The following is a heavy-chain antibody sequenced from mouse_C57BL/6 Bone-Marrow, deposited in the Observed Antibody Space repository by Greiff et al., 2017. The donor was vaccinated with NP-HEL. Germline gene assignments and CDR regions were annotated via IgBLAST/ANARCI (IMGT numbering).Heavy chain of an antibody. D-gene: IGHD1-1*01. V-gene: IGHV1-55*01. CDR2: IYPGSGST. Sequence: QVQLQQPGAELVKPGASVKMSCKASGYTFTSYWITWVKQRPGQGLEWIGDIYPGSGSTNYNEKFKSKATLTVDTSSSTAYMQLSSLTSEDSAVYYCATYYYGSSVDYFDYWGQGTTLTVSS. CDR1: GYTFTSYW. J-gene: IGHJ2*01. CDR3: ATYYYGSSVDYFDY.